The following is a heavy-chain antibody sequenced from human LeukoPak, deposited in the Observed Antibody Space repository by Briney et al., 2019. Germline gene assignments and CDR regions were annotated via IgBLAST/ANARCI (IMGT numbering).Heavy chain of an antibody. CDR2: INTHSGNP. CDR1: GYMFTSYG. D-gene: IGHD6-13*01. J-gene: IGHJ6*03. Sequence: ASVKVSCKASGYMFTSYGMNWVRQAPGQGLEWMGWINTHSGNPTYAQGLAGRYVFSLDTSVSTAYLQISSLKAEDTAVYYCARRGSSWYKNQYYLDVWGKGTTVTVSS. CDR3: ARRGSSWYKNQYYLDV. V-gene: IGHV7-4-1*02.